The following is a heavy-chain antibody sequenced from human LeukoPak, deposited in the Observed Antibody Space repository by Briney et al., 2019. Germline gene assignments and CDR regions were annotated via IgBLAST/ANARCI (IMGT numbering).Heavy chain of an antibody. CDR3: VKDPRADYYDSSGYALRNFDY. Sequence: GGSLRLSCSASGFTFSSYAMHWVRQAPGMGLEYVSAISSNGGSTYYADSVKGRFTISRDNSKNTLYLQMSSLRAEDTAVYYCVKDPRADYYDSSGYALRNFDYWGQGTLVTVSS. J-gene: IGHJ4*02. CDR2: ISSNGGST. CDR1: GFTFSSYA. V-gene: IGHV3-64D*06. D-gene: IGHD3-22*01.